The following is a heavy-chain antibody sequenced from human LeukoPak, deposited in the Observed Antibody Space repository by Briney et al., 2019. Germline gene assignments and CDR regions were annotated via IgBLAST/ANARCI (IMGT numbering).Heavy chain of an antibody. V-gene: IGHV3-30*04. CDR1: GFTFSNYA. J-gene: IGHJ4*02. D-gene: IGHD5-18*01. Sequence: PGRSLRLSCAASGFTFSNYAIHWVRQAPGKGLEWVSVISYDGTNKYYADSVKGRFTISRDNSKNTLYLQMNSLKTEDTAVYYCTSRDTAMVSFLNFDYWGQGTLVTVSS. CDR3: TSRDTAMVSFLNFDY. CDR2: ISYDGTNK.